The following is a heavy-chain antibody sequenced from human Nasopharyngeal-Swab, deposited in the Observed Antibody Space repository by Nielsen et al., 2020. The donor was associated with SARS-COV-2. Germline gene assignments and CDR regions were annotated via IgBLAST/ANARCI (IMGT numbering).Heavy chain of an antibody. V-gene: IGHV1-18*01. J-gene: IGHJ4*02. CDR1: GYTFTSYG. D-gene: IGHD3-22*01. Sequence: ASVKVSCKASGYTFTSYGISWVRQAPGQGLEWMGWISAYNGNTNYAQKLQGRVTMTTDTSTSTAYMERRSLRSDDTAVYYCARRSSRDYYDSSGYEDYWGQGTLVTVSS. CDR3: ARRSSRDYYDSSGYEDY. CDR2: ISAYNGNT.